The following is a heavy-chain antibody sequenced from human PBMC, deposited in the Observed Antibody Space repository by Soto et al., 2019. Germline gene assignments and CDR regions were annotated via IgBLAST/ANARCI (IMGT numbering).Heavy chain of an antibody. D-gene: IGHD6-13*01. CDR3: AXQAAGSIYYYYYYGMDV. CDR1: GGSISSSSYY. V-gene: IGHV4-39*01. Sequence: SETLSLTCTVSGGSISSSSYYWGWIRQPPGKGLEWIGSIYYSGSTYYNPSLKSRVTISVDTSKNQFSLELSSVTAADTAVYYCAXQAAGSIYYYYYYGMDVWGQGTTVTVSS. J-gene: IGHJ6*02. CDR2: IYYSGST.